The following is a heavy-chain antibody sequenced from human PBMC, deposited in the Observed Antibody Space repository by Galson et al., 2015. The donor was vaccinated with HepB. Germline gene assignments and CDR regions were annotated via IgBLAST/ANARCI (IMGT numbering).Heavy chain of an antibody. CDR1: GLTFRNLW. J-gene: IGHJ3*02. Sequence: SLRLSCAASGLTFRNLWMSWVRQAPGKGLEWVGHIKSAHHGGTTDYGAPVKGRFTISRDDLKSTVYLQVNSLKTEGTARYYCATDVPFTGGGALHIWGQGTMVTVSS. CDR2: IKSAHHGGTT. CDR3: ATDVPFTGGGALHI. D-gene: IGHD3-16*01. V-gene: IGHV3-15*01.